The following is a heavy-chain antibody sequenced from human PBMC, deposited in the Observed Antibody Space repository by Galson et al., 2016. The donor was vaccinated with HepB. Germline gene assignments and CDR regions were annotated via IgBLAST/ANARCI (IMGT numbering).Heavy chain of an antibody. CDR3: ARDRAADGLAAIDF. V-gene: IGHV3-48*02. J-gene: IGHJ4*02. CDR1: GFTFSNYS. D-gene: IGHD5-24*01. CDR2: ISSSSSPI. Sequence: SLRLSCAASGFTFSNYSMTWVRQAPGKGLEWVSYISSSSSPIYYANSVKGRFIISRDNAKNIVYLQRDSLTDEDTAVYYCARDRAADGLAAIDFWGQGTLVTVSS.